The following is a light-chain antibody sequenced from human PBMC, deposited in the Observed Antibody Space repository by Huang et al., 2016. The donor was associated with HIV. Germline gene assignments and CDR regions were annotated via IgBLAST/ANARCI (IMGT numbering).Light chain of an antibody. Sequence: EIMLTQSPGTLSLSPGERTTLSCRASQSVSSNYLAWYQQKPGQAPRLLIYGASSRATGIPDRFSGSGSGTDFTLTINRLEPEDFAVYFCQQYVTSPWTFGQGTKVEIK. V-gene: IGKV3-20*01. CDR1: QSVSSNY. J-gene: IGKJ1*01. CDR2: GAS. CDR3: QQYVTSPWT.